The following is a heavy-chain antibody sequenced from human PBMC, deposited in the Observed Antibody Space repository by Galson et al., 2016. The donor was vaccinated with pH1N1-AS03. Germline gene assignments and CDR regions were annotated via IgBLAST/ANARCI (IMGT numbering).Heavy chain of an antibody. CDR1: AFPLRNYA. CDR3: TQGEGGGPDDD. CDR2: LGSGGDT. V-gene: IGHV3-23*01. J-gene: IGHJ4*02. D-gene: IGHD3-16*01. Sequence: SLRLSCAASAFPLRNYALRWVRQAPGKGLEWVSTLGSGGDTHYADSMKGRFTISRDKSKNTMYLQMNSLRAEDTAIYYCTQGEGGGPDDDWGQGALVIVSS.